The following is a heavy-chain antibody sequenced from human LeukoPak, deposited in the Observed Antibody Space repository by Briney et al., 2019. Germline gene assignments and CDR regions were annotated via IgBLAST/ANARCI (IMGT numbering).Heavy chain of an antibody. CDR3: ARDACISCGGDCCHDP. V-gene: IGHV1-18*01. J-gene: IGHJ5*02. Sequence: GASVKVSCKASGYTFTNYGISWGRQAPGQGLEWMAWISAYNGDTNYAQKFQGRVILTTDTSTTTAYMEVRNLRSDDTAVYYCARDACISCGGDCCHDPWGQGTLVTVSS. CDR1: GYTFTNYG. D-gene: IGHD2-21*02. CDR2: ISAYNGDT.